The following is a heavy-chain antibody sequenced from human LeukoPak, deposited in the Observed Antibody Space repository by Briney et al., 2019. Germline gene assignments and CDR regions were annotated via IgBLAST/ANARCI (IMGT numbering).Heavy chain of an antibody. CDR2: IYYSGST. V-gene: IGHV4-59*12. J-gene: IGHJ4*02. CDR3: ARGRLVGGYGAGGLTIFDY. CDR1: GGSISSYY. D-gene: IGHD5-12*01. Sequence: NPSETLSLTCTVSGGSISSYYWSWIRQPPGKGLEWIGYIYYSGSTNYNPSLKSRVTISVDTSKNQFSLKLSSVTAADTAVYYCARGRLVGGYGAGGLTIFDYWGQGTLVTVSS.